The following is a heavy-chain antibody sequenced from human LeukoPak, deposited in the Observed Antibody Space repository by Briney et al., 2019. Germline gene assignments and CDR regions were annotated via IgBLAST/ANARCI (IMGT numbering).Heavy chain of an antibody. Sequence: PGGSLRLSCAASGFTFSSYAMHWVRQAPGKGLEYVSAISSNGGSTYYANSVKGRFTISRDNSKNTLYLQMGSLRAEDMAVYYCARANYYGSGSQNWFDPWGQGTLVTVSS. CDR2: ISSNGGST. V-gene: IGHV3-64*01. D-gene: IGHD3-10*01. J-gene: IGHJ5*02. CDR1: GFTFSSYA. CDR3: ARANYYGSGSQNWFDP.